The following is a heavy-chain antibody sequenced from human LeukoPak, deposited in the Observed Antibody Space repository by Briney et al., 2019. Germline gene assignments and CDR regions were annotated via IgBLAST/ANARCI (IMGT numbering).Heavy chain of an antibody. D-gene: IGHD2/OR15-2a*01. J-gene: IGHJ4*02. Sequence: SETLSLTCNVSGVSVSTSHWXXXXXXPXXGLEXIGCLSYTGKTDYNPXLKSRVXXXXGSSNNHFSLKLTSVTAADTAVYYCSEGYFEPFDHWGQGILVTVSS. CDR1: GVSVSTSH. V-gene: IGHV4-59*02. CDR2: LSYTGKT. CDR3: SEGYFEPFDH.